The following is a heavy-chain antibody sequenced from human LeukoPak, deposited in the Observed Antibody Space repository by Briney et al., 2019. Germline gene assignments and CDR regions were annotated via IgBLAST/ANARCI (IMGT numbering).Heavy chain of an antibody. CDR1: GLTFSGYA. CDR3: ALSRPDYGLPLSY. V-gene: IGHV3-23*01. J-gene: IGHJ4*02. Sequence: GGSLRLSCAASGLTFSGYAINWVRQAPGKGLEWVSTITTSGGTTYYADSVKGRFTISRDNSKNTLYLRMNSLRAEDTAVYYCALSRPDYGLPLSYWGQGTLVTVSS. D-gene: IGHD4-17*01. CDR2: ITTSGGTT.